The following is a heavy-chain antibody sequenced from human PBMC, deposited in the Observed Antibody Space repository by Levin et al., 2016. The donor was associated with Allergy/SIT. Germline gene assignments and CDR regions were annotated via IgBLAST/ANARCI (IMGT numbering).Heavy chain of an antibody. V-gene: IGHV3-23*01. D-gene: IGHD6-13*01. CDR3: AKGTAAGPYYYYGMDV. CDR2: ISGSGGST. Sequence: WIRQPPGKGLEWVSAISGSGGSTYYADSVKGRFTISRDNSKNTLYLQMNSLRAEDTAVYYCAKGTAAGPYYYYGMDVWGQGTTVTVSS. J-gene: IGHJ6*02.